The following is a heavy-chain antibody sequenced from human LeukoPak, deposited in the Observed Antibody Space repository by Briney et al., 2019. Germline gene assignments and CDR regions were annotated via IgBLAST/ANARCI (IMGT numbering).Heavy chain of an antibody. CDR3: AKDTSYSVAYPDY. CDR2: ISWNSGSI. J-gene: IGHJ4*02. CDR1: GFTFDDYA. V-gene: IGHV3-9*01. Sequence: GRSLRLSCAASGFTFDDYAMHWVRQAPGKGLEWVSGISWNSGSIGYADSVKGRFTISRDNAKNSLYLQMNSLRAEDTALYYCAKDTSYSVAYPDYWGQGTLVTVSS. D-gene: IGHD3-10*01.